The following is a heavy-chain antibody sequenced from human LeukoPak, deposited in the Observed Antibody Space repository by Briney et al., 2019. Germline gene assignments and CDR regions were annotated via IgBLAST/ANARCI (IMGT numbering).Heavy chain of an antibody. V-gene: IGHV3-21*01. CDR1: GFTFSTYS. CDR3: ARDPPYYDSSGYYYDY. CDR2: ISGSSIYI. J-gene: IGHJ4*02. Sequence: GGSLRLSCAASGFTFSTYSMNWVRQAPGKGLEWVSSISGSSIYIYYAESVKGRFTISRDNAKNSLYLQMNSLRAEDTAVYCCARDPPYYDSSGYYYDYWGQGTLVTVSS. D-gene: IGHD3-22*01.